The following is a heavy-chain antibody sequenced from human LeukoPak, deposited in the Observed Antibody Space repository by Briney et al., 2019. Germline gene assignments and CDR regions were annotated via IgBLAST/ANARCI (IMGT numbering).Heavy chain of an antibody. CDR2: ISWDGGST. Sequence: GGSLRLSCLASGITFSSSSMSWVRQAPGKGLEWVSLISWDGGSTYYADSVKGRFTISRDNSKNSLYLQMNSLRTEDTALYYCAKEAIDSATLDYWGQGTLVTVSS. V-gene: IGHV3-43*01. D-gene: IGHD3-9*01. J-gene: IGHJ4*02. CDR1: GITFSSSS. CDR3: AKEAIDSATLDY.